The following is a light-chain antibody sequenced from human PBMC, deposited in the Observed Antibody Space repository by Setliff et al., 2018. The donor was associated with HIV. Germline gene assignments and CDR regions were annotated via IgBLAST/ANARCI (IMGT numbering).Light chain of an antibody. V-gene: IGLV2-14*03. J-gene: IGLJ1*01. CDR1: RSDVGGYNY. CDR2: DVS. Sequence: QSALAQAASVSGSPGQSITMSCTGTRSDVGGYNYVSWYQQHPGKAPKLMIYDVSNRPSGVSNRFSGSKSGNTASLTISGLQAEDEADYYCSSFTITTTPSGSVFGTGTKVTVL. CDR3: SSFTITTTPSGSV.